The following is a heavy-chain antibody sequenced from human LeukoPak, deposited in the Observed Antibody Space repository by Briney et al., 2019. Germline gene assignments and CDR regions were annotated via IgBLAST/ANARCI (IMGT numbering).Heavy chain of an antibody. D-gene: IGHD4-17*01. CDR2: ISGSGGST. Sequence: GGSLRLSCAASGFTFSSYAMSWVRQAPGKGLEWVSAISGSGGSTYYADSVKGRFTISRDNSKNTLYLQMNSLRAEDTAVYYCAKDGLGGDYEGYLDYWGQGTLVTVSS. V-gene: IGHV3-23*01. CDR3: AKDGLGGDYEGYLDY. J-gene: IGHJ4*02. CDR1: GFTFSSYA.